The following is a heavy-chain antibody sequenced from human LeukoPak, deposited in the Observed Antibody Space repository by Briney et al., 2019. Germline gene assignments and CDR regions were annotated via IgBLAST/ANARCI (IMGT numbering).Heavy chain of an antibody. CDR3: AKEGGYCSSTICYADY. Sequence: PGGSLRLPCAASGFTFSSYGMNWVRQAPGKGLEWVSFIRCIGSTIYYADSVKGRFTISRDNAKNTLYLQMNSLRAEDTAVYYCAKEGGYCSSTICYADYWGQGTLVTVSS. CDR1: GFTFSSYG. J-gene: IGHJ4*02. D-gene: IGHD2-2*01. CDR2: IRCIGSTI. V-gene: IGHV3-48*03.